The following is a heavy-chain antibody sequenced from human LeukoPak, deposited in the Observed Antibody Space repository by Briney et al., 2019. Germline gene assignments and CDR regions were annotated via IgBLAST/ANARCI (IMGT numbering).Heavy chain of an antibody. J-gene: IGHJ4*02. Sequence: ASVTVSCKASGGTFSSYAISWVRQAPGQGLEWMGGIIPIFGTANYAQKFQGRVTITTDESTSTAYMELSRLRSEETAVYYCARDAEHCSSTSCYRGYFDYWGQGTLVTVSS. V-gene: IGHV1-69*05. D-gene: IGHD2-2*02. CDR3: ARDAEHCSSTSCYRGYFDY. CDR2: IIPIFGTA. CDR1: GGTFSSYA.